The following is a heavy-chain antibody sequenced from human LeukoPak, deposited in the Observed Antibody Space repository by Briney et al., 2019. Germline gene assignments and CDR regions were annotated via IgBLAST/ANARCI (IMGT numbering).Heavy chain of an antibody. D-gene: IGHD6-13*01. CDR3: ARDRGSSWYVDY. J-gene: IGHJ4*02. V-gene: IGHV1-2*02. CDR2: INPSSGGT. Sequence: ASVKVSCKTSGYSFTSYYLHWVRQAPGQGLEWMGWINPSSGGTEYAQKFQGRVTMTGDTSISTAYMELSRLTSDDTAVYYCARDRGSSWYVDYWGQGTLVTVSS. CDR1: GYSFTSYY.